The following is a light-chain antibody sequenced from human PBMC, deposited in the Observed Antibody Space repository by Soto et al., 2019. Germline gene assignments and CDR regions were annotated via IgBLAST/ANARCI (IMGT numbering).Light chain of an antibody. CDR1: SSDLGAYNF. CDR2: EVS. CDR3: NSFTSRNTLV. J-gene: IGLJ3*02. Sequence: QSVLTQPASVSGSPGQSITISCTGTSSDLGAYNFVSWYQQHPGKVPKVIIYEVSNRPSGVPDRFSGSKSGNTASLTISGLQADDEADYYCNSFTSRNTLVFGGGTKVTVL. V-gene: IGLV2-14*01.